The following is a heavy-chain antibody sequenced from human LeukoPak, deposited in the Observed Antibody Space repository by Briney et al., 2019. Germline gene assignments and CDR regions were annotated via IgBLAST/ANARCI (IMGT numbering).Heavy chain of an antibody. J-gene: IGHJ4*02. V-gene: IGHV4-39*01. CDR3: ARQGFRLLRHDY. CDR2: IYYSGST. Sequence: SETLSLTCTVSGGSIRSNSYYWGWIRQPPGKGLEWIGTIYYSGSTYYNPSLKSRVTISVDTSKNQFSLKLTSVTAADTAVYYCARQGFRLLRHDYWGQGTLVTVSS. D-gene: IGHD3-22*01. CDR1: GGSIRSNSYY.